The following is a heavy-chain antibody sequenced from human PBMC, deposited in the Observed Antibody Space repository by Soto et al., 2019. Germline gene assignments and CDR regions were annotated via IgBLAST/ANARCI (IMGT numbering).Heavy chain of an antibody. D-gene: IGHD5-18*01. J-gene: IGHJ4*02. Sequence: QVQLQESGPGLVKPSQTLSLTCTVSGGSISSGTSYWSWIRQPPGKGLEWIGYIYYSGSTYYNPSLKSRVAISVDTSKNHFSLKLRSLTAADPAGYFCATLAYTYGAEDYWGQGTLVTVSS. CDR1: GGSISSGTSY. V-gene: IGHV4-30-4*01. CDR2: IYYSGST. CDR3: ATLAYTYGAEDY.